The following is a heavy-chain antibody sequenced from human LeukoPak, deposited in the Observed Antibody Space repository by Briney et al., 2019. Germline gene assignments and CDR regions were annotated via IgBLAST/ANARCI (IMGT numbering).Heavy chain of an antibody. Sequence: PGGSLRLSCGASGFVLNTHDMHWVRQAPGKGLEWVAFIRSDGSHTYYTDSVRGRFTITRDNSKNTLYLQMDSLRLADTAIYYCAKPSGSGVDYWGRGTRVTVSS. J-gene: IGHJ4*02. D-gene: IGHD1-26*01. CDR1: GFVLNTHD. CDR2: IRSDGSHT. CDR3: AKPSGSGVDY. V-gene: IGHV3-30*02.